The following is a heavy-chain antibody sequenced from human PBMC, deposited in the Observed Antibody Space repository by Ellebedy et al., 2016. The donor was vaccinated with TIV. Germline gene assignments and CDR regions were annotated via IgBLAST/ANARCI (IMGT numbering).Heavy chain of an antibody. CDR3: AREVHWLDV. J-gene: IGHJ6*02. Sequence: PGGSLRLSCAASGFDFSNYHMDWVRQLPGKELVWVARINSDGSTTKYADSVKGRFTVSRDNARSTMYLQMNSLRAEDTAVYYCAREVHWLDVWGQGTTVTVSS. D-gene: IGHD1-1*01. CDR1: GFDFSNYH. CDR2: INSDGSTT. V-gene: IGHV3-74*03.